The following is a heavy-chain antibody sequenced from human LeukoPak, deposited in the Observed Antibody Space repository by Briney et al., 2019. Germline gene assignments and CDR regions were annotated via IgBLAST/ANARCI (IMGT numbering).Heavy chain of an antibody. CDR3: SGPGWYMDY. CDR1: GFTFSSYA. Sequence: LGGSLRLSCAASGFTFSSYAMSWVRQAPGKGLEWVSAISGSGGSTYYADSVKGRFTISRDNSKSTLYLQMNSLGAEDTAVYYCSGPGWYMDYWGQGTLVTVSS. V-gene: IGHV3-23*01. J-gene: IGHJ4*02. D-gene: IGHD6-19*01. CDR2: ISGSGGST.